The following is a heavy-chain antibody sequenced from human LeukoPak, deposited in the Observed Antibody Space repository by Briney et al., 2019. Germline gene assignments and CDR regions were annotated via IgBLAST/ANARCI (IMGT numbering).Heavy chain of an antibody. D-gene: IGHD2-2*01. CDR3: ARSWGSSKNWFDP. Sequence: ASVKVSCKASGGTFISYAISWVRQAPGQGLEWMGGIIPIFGTANYAQKFQGRVTITADESTSTAYMELSSLRSEDTAVYYCARSWGSSKNWFDPWGQGTLVTVSS. V-gene: IGHV1-69*13. CDR1: GGTFISYA. J-gene: IGHJ5*02. CDR2: IIPIFGTA.